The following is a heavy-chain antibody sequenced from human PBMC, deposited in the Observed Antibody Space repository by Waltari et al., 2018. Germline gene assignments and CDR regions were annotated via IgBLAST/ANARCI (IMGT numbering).Heavy chain of an antibody. D-gene: IGHD1-26*01. Sequence: EVQLVESGGGLAQPGRSLRLSCAASGFTFDYYAMHWVRQAPGKGLEWVAGINWNSVSIGYADSVRGRFTISRDNAKNSLYLQMNSLRAEDMALYYCAKDIYPRGGSYLGSFDYWGQGTLVTVFS. J-gene: IGHJ4*02. CDR2: INWNSVSI. V-gene: IGHV3-9*03. CDR1: GFTFDYYA. CDR3: AKDIYPRGGSYLGSFDY.